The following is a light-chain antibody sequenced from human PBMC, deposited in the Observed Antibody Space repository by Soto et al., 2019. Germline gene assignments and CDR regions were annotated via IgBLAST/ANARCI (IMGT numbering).Light chain of an antibody. CDR3: QQYGSSPPIT. J-gene: IGKJ3*01. CDR2: GAS. Sequence: EIVLTQSPGTLSLSPGERATLSCRASQSVSSSYLAWYQQKPGQAPRLLIYGASSRATGIPDRFSGSGSGTDFTLTISRLEPEDFAVYYWQQYGSSPPITFGPGTKVDIE. CDR1: QSVSSSY. V-gene: IGKV3-20*01.